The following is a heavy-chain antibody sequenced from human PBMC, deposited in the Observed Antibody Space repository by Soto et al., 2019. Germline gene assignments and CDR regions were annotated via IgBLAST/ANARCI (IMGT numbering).Heavy chain of an antibody. J-gene: IGHJ6*02. CDR3: AKDVVAAAAIYYYYGMDV. CDR2: ISYDGSNK. D-gene: IGHD6-13*01. V-gene: IGHV3-30*18. Sequence: QVQLVESGGGVVQPGRSLRLSCAASGFTFSSYGMHWVRQAPGKGLEWVAVISYDGSNKYYADSVKGRFTISRDNSKNTLYLQMNSLRAEDTAVYYCAKDVVAAAAIYYYYGMDVWGQGTTVTVSS. CDR1: GFTFSSYG.